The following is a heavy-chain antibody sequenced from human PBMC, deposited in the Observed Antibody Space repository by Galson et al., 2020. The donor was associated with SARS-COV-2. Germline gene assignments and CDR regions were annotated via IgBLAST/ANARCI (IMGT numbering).Heavy chain of an antibody. Sequence: GGSLRLSCAASGFTFSNAWMSWVRQAPGKGLEWVGRIKSKTDGGTTDYAAPVKGRFTISRDDSKNTLYLQMNSLKTEDTAVYYCTTDLATIYDILTGYYLLDYWGQGTLVTVSS. V-gene: IGHV3-15*01. D-gene: IGHD3-9*01. CDR2: IKSKTDGGTT. CDR3: TTDLATIYDILTGYYLLDY. CDR1: GFTFSNAW. J-gene: IGHJ4*02.